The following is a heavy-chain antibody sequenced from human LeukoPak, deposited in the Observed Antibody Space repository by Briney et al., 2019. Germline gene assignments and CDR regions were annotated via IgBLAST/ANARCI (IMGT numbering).Heavy chain of an antibody. CDR3: ARDVGTTGWHTFDY. J-gene: IGHJ4*02. CDR1: GDSVSSNNGA. CDR2: TYYRSKWYN. V-gene: IGHV6-1*01. Sequence: SPTLSLTCAISGDSVSSNNGAWNWIRQSPSRGLEWLGRTYYRSKWYNDYAESLISRITISPVTSKNQFSLQLYSVTPEDTAVYYCARDVGTTGWHTFDYWGRGTLVTVSS. D-gene: IGHD3-9*01.